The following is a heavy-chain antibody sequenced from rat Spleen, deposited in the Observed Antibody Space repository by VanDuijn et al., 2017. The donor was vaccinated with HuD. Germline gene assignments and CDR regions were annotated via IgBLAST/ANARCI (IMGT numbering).Heavy chain of an antibody. V-gene: IGHV5-7*01. J-gene: IGHJ1*01. CDR2: ISYDGSST. D-gene: IGHD1-9*01. CDR1: GFTFSDYN. CDR3: ARHPILRVYLPYWYFDF. Sequence: EVQLVESGGGLVQPGRSLKLSCAASGFTFSDYNMAWVRQAPKKGLEWVATISYDGSSTYYRDSVKGRFTISRDNAKSTLYLQMDSLRSEDTATYYCARHPILRVYLPYWYFDFWGPGTMVTVSS.